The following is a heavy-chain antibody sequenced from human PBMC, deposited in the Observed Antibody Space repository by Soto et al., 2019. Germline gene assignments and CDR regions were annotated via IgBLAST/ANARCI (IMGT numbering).Heavy chain of an antibody. J-gene: IGHJ4*02. D-gene: IGHD2-8*02. CDR1: GYSFTTYG. Sequence: QVQLVQSGAEVTKPGASVKVSCKASGYSFTTYGISWVRQAPGQGLEWMGWISTYNGNTQFAQKFQGRVTMTTDTSATTAYMELRSLTSDDTAVYYCARAWSAEVLPDFWGQGTLVTVSS. V-gene: IGHV1-18*01. CDR3: ARAWSAEVLPDF. CDR2: ISTYNGNT.